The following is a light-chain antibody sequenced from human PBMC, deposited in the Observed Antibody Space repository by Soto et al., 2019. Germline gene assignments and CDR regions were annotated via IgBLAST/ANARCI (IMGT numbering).Light chain of an antibody. CDR2: AAS. V-gene: IGKV1-8*01. Sequence: AIRMTQSPSSLSASTGDRVTITCRASQGISCYLAWYQQKPGKAPKLLIYAASTLQSGVPSRFSGSGSGTDFTLTISCLQSEDFATYYCQQYYSYPWTFGQGTKVEIK. CDR3: QQYYSYPWT. J-gene: IGKJ1*01. CDR1: QGISCY.